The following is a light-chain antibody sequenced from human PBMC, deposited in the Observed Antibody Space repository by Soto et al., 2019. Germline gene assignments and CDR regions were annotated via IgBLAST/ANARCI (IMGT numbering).Light chain of an antibody. CDR3: QKSSKWPFR. CDR1: QSVSSY. J-gene: IGKJ4*02. CDR2: DAS. Sequence: ARATVTMCAWERASVSCRASQSVSSYLAWYQQKHGQAPRLLIYDASNRATGIPARFSGSGSGTDLTITLSSLEPEDFAVYDGQKSSKWPFRSDGGTQVDIK. V-gene: IGKV3-11*01.